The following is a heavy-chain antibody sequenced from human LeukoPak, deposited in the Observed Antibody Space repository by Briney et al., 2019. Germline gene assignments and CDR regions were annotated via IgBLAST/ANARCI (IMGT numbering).Heavy chain of an antibody. CDR3: ARDGCGGDCYLADY. Sequence: GRSLRLSCAASGFIFSSYGMHWVRQAPGKGLEWVAVIWFDGSKKYYADSVKGRITISRDDSKNTLYLRMNSLRAEDTAVYYCARDGCGGDCYLADYWGQGTLVTVSS. J-gene: IGHJ4*02. CDR1: GFIFSSYG. V-gene: IGHV3-33*01. D-gene: IGHD2-21*02. CDR2: IWFDGSKK.